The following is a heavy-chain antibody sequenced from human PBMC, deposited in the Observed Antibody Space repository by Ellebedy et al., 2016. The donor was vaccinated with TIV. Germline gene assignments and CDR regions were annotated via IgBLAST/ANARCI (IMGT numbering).Heavy chain of an antibody. CDR1: GFTFSHYA. Sequence: GESLKISCSASGFTFSHYAMHWVRQAPGKGLEYVSAMNNNGGNTYYAESVKGRFTISRDNSKNTLYLQMNSLRPEDTAMYYCVKDRGDIIRDFDYWGQGTLVTVSS. CDR2: MNNNGGNT. J-gene: IGHJ4*02. CDR3: VKDRGDIIRDFDY. D-gene: IGHD2-21*02. V-gene: IGHV3-64D*06.